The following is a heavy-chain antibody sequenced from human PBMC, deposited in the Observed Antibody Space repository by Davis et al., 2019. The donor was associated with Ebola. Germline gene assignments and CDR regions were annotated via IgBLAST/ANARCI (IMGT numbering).Heavy chain of an antibody. CDR1: GGSISDYY. J-gene: IGHJ5*02. CDR3: ARGQCSTSCYFFWFDP. D-gene: IGHD2-2*01. CDR2: ISSSGST. V-gene: IGHV4-59*12. Sequence: GSLRLSCTVSGGSISDYYWNWVRQSPGKGLEWIGYISSSGSTEYNPSLKSRVAISVDTSKNQFSLKLSSVTAADTAVYYCARGQCSTSCYFFWFDPWGQGTLVTVSS.